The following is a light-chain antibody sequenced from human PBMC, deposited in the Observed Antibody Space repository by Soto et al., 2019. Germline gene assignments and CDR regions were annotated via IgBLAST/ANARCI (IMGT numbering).Light chain of an antibody. V-gene: IGLV1-40*01. Sequence: QSVLTQPPSVSGAPGQRVTISCTGSSSNIGGHYDVHWYQQLPGTAPKLLIYGNISRPSGVPDRFSGSKSGTSASLAITGLQAEDEADYYCASFDSSLSAVVFGGGTKLTVL. CDR2: GNI. CDR3: ASFDSSLSAVV. J-gene: IGLJ3*02. CDR1: SSNIGGHYD.